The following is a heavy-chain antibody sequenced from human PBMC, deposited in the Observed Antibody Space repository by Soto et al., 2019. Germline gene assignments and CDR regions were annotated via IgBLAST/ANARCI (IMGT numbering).Heavy chain of an antibody. CDR1: GGSFSVYY. CDR2: INYSGNT. D-gene: IGHD1-26*01. V-gene: IGHV4-34*01. Sequence: NPAETLSLTCAFYGGSFSVYYWSWIRQPPGKGLEWIGEINYSGNTNYNPSPKSRVSISVDTSKNQLFLNMSSVTAADTAMYYCARHHVRGRNIVGAAEYWGQGTMVTVSS. CDR3: ARHHVRGRNIVGAAEY. J-gene: IGHJ4*02.